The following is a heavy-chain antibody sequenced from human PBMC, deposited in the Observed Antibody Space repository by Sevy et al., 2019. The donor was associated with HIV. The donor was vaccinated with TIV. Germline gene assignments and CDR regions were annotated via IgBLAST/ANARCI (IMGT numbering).Heavy chain of an antibody. CDR3: ARSPSDYGDYAVGY. D-gene: IGHD4-17*01. J-gene: IGHJ4*02. Sequence: GGSLRLSCAASGFIFSRYGMHWVRQAPGKGLEWVAVISYDGGNINYSDSVKGRFTISRDNSKNTLSLQMKSLRTEDTAVYYCARSPSDYGDYAVGYWGQGTLVTVSS. CDR1: GFIFSRYG. V-gene: IGHV3-30*03. CDR2: ISYDGGNI.